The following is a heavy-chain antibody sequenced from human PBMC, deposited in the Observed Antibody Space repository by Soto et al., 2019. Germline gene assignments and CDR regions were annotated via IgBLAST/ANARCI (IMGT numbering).Heavy chain of an antibody. CDR1: GGSISSGGYY. CDR3: ARDQVTVVTHGYYYYGMDV. J-gene: IGHJ6*02. V-gene: IGHV4-31*03. D-gene: IGHD2-21*02. CDR2: IYYSGST. Sequence: ASETLSLTCTVSGGSISSGGYYWSWIRQHPGKGLEWIGYIYYSGSTYYNPSLKSRVTISVDTSKNQFSLKLSSVTAADTAVYYCARDQVTVVTHGYYYYGMDVWGQGTTVTVSS.